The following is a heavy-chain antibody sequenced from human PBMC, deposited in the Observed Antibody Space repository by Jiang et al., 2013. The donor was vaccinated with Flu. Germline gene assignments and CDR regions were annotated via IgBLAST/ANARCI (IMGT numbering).Heavy chain of an antibody. CDR1: GFTFRDYA. V-gene: IGHV3-23*01. Sequence: VQLLESGGGLIQPGESLRLSCAASGFTFRDYAMSWVRQAPGKGPEWVAAISGSGSNTYHGDSVKGRFSISRDNSKSTLYLQMNSLRAEETAVYYCVKGPKLMWTSDAYGMDVWGPGTTVTVSS. CDR3: VKGPKLMWTSDAYGMDV. J-gene: IGHJ6*02. CDR2: ISGSGSNT. D-gene: IGHD2-21*01.